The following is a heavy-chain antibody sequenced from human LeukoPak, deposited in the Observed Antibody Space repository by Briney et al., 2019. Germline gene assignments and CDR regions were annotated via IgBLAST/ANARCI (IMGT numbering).Heavy chain of an antibody. CDR3: ARGRLPITMIVVVPPRYFDY. V-gene: IGHV4-30-4*07. CDR1: GGSISSGGYS. D-gene: IGHD3-22*01. Sequence: SETLSLTCAVSGGSISSGGYSWSWIRQPPGKGLEWIGYIYYSGSTYYNPSLKSRVTISVDTSKNQFSLKLSSVTAADTAVYYCARGRLPITMIVVVPPRYFDYWGQGTLVTVSS. CDR2: IYYSGST. J-gene: IGHJ4*02.